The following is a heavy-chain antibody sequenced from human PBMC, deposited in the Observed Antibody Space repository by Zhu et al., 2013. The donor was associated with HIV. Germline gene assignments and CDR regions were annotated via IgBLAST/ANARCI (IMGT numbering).Heavy chain of an antibody. D-gene: IGHD6-13*01. V-gene: IGHV1-46*01. Sequence: QVQLVQSGAEVKKPGASVKVSCKASGYTFTSYYMHWVRQAPGQGLEWMGIINPSGGTANYAQKFQGRVTITADESTSTAYMELSSLRSEDTAVYYCARSIAAAGWGYWGQGTLVTVSS. J-gene: IGHJ4*02. CDR2: INPSGGTA. CDR3: ARSIAAAGWGY. CDR1: GYTFTSYY.